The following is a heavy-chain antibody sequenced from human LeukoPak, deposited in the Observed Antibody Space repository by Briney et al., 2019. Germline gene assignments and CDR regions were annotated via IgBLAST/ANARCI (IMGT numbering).Heavy chain of an antibody. Sequence: PGGSLRLSCAASGFTFSSYSMNWVRQAPGKGLEWVSSISSSSSYIYYADSVKGRFTISRDNAKNSLYLQMNSLRAEDTAVYYCAKDPSSGSYPNWFDPWGQGTLVTVSS. J-gene: IGHJ5*02. D-gene: IGHD3-10*01. CDR3: AKDPSSGSYPNWFDP. CDR2: ISSSSSYI. CDR1: GFTFSSYS. V-gene: IGHV3-21*04.